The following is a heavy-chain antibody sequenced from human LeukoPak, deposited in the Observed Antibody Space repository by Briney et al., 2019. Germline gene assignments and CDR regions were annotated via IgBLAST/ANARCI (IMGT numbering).Heavy chain of an antibody. CDR1: GFTVSSNS. CDR2: IHSGGNT. J-gene: IGHJ4*02. V-gene: IGHV3-66*01. Sequence: PGGSLRLSFAASGFTVSSNSGSWVRQAPGEGLEWVSVIHSGGNTYHADSVKGRFTISRDYSKNTLYLQMNSLRAEDTAVYYCARVVGSHYAFDYWGQGTLVTVPS. CDR3: ARVVGSHYAFDY. D-gene: IGHD1-26*01.